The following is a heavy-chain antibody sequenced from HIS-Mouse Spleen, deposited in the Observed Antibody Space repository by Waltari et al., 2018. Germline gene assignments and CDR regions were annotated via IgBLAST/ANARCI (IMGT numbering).Heavy chain of an antibody. CDR3: ARVSPYSSSYYFDY. CDR1: GYTFTGYY. J-gene: IGHJ4*02. Sequence: QVQLVQSGAEVKKPGASVKVACKAYGYTFTGYYMHWVGQAPGQGLEWMGWINPNSGGTNYAQKFQGRVTMTRDTSISTAYMELSRLRSDNTAVYYCARVSPYSSSYYFDYWGQGTLVTVSS. V-gene: IGHV1-2*02. D-gene: IGHD6-6*01. CDR2: INPNSGGT.